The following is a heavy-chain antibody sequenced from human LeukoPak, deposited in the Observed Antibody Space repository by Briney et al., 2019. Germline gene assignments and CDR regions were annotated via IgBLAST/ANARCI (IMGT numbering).Heavy chain of an antibody. CDR3: AKWAYSDFDY. Sequence: PGGSLRLSCAASGITFSSYGMHWVRQAPGKGLEWVAVISYDGSEKYYADSVKGRFTISRDNSKNTLYLQMNSLRAEDTAVYYCAKWAYSDFDYWGQGTLVTVSS. CDR1: GITFSSYG. V-gene: IGHV3-30*18. D-gene: IGHD1-26*01. CDR2: ISYDGSEK. J-gene: IGHJ4*02.